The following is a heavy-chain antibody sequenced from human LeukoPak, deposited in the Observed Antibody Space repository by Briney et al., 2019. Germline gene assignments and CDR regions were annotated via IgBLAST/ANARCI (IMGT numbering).Heavy chain of an antibody. CDR1: GFNLSSYA. CDR2: ISGSGGST. V-gene: IGHV3-23*01. CDR3: AKQVVIAPPWD. D-gene: IGHD2-21*01. J-gene: IGHJ4*02. Sequence: GGSLRLSCAASGFNLSSYAMSWVRQAPGKGLEWVSAISGSGGSTYYADSVKGRFTISRDNSKNTLYLQMNSLRAEDTAVYYCAKQVVIAPPWDWGQGTLVTVSS.